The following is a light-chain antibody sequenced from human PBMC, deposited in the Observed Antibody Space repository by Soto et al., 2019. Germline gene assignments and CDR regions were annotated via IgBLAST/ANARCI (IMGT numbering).Light chain of an antibody. J-gene: IGKJ1*01. CDR2: DTS. V-gene: IGKV3D-15*01. CDR3: QQYTAWPLT. Sequence: EVVMTQSPATLSVSPGARATFSCRASESVGSNLAWYQQKPGQAPRLLIYDTSSRATGVPDRFSGSGSGTDFTLTISRLEPEDFAVYYCQQYTAWPLTFGQGTKVDIK. CDR1: ESVGSN.